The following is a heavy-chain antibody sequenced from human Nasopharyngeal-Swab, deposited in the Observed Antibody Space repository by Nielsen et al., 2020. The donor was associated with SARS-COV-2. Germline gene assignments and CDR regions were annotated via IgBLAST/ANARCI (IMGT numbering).Heavy chain of an antibody. D-gene: IGHD2-2*01. CDR2: IKSKTDGGTT. V-gene: IGHV3-15*01. CDR3: TTDLMYCSSTSCYSFDY. J-gene: IGHJ4*02. Sequence: WIRQLPGKGLEWVGRIKSKTDGGTTDYAAPVKGRFTISRDDSKNTLYLQMNSLKTEDTAVYYCTTDLMYCSSTSCYSFDYWGQGTLVTVSS.